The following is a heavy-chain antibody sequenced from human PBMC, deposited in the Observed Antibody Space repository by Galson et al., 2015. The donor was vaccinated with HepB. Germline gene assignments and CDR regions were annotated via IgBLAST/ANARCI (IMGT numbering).Heavy chain of an antibody. CDR1: GFTFSSYG. J-gene: IGHJ5*02. Sequence: SLRLSCAASGFTFSSYGMHWVRQAPGKGLEWVAVISYDGSNKYYADSVKGRFTISRDNSKNTLYLQMNSLRAEDTAVYYCAKDWSALGDYVPPWFDPWGQGTLVTVSS. CDR3: AKDWSALGDYVPPWFDP. D-gene: IGHD4-17*01. CDR2: ISYDGSNK. V-gene: IGHV3-30*18.